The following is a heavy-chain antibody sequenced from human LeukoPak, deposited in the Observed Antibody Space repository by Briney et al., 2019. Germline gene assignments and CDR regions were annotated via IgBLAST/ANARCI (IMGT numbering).Heavy chain of an antibody. CDR3: ARPPGDRVTSIY. V-gene: IGHV1-8*01. CDR1: GYTFTNYD. D-gene: IGHD4-17*01. CDR2: MTPNSGST. Sequence: ASVKVSCKASGYTFTNYDINWVRQAPGQRPVWMRWMTPNSGSTGYAQRFQGRVTMSRDTSTSTAYMELNSLTSDDTAVYYCARPPGDRVTSIYWGQGTLVTVSS. J-gene: IGHJ4*02.